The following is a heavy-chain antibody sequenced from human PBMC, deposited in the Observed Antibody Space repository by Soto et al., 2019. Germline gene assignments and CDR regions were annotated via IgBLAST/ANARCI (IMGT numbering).Heavy chain of an antibody. CDR2: ISTSSGYR. J-gene: IGHJ5*02. CDR3: ARDLHDYVSFRFDP. Sequence: EVQLMESGGGLVKPGGSLRLSCAASGFTFSNYSMNWVRQAPGKGLEWVSSISTSSGYRYYADSVKGRFTISRDNAKKSLYLQMNSLRAEDTAVYYCARDLHDYVSFRFDPWGQGTLVTVSS. CDR1: GFTFSNYS. V-gene: IGHV3-21*01. D-gene: IGHD3-16*01.